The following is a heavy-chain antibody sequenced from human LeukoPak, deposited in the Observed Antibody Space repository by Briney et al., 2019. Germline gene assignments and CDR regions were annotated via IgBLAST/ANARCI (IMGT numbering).Heavy chain of an antibody. Sequence: KTSQTLSLTCAISGDSVSSNSATWNWIRQSPSRGLEWLGRTYYRSKWYNDYAVSVKGRITINPDTSKNQFFLQLNSLTPEDTAVYYRARGSLGATDYWGQGTLVTVSS. D-gene: IGHD1-26*01. V-gene: IGHV6-1*01. J-gene: IGHJ4*02. CDR3: ARGSLGATDY. CDR1: GDSVSSNSAT. CDR2: TYYRSKWYN.